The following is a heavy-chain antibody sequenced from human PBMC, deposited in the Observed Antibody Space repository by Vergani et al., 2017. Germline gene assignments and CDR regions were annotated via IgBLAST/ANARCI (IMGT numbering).Heavy chain of an antibody. J-gene: IGHJ4*02. CDR2: IYYSGST. CDR1: GGSISSYY. D-gene: IGHD4-23*01. CDR3: ARGFYGGNSCFDY. Sequence: QVQLQESGPGLVKPSATLSLTCTVSGGSISSYYWSWNRQPPGKGLEWIGYIYYSGSTNYNPSLKSRVTISVDTSKNQFSLKLSSVTAADTAVYYCARGFYGGNSCFDYWGQGTLVTVSS. V-gene: IGHV4-59*01.